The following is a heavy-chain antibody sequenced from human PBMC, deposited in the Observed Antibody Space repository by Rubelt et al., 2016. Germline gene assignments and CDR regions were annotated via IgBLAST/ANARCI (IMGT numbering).Heavy chain of an antibody. CDR2: IRYDGSNK. Sequence: QVQLLESGGGVVQPGGSLRLSCAASGFTFSGYGMHWVRQAPGNGLEWVAFIRYDGSNKYYADSVMGRLTISRDNSKTTLYLQMNSLRAGNTAVYYCAKGLREGPYYYGMDVWGQGTTVTVSS. CDR1: GFTFSGYG. D-gene: IGHD3-16*01. J-gene: IGHJ6*01. CDR3: AKGLREGPYYYGMDV. V-gene: IGHV3-30*02.